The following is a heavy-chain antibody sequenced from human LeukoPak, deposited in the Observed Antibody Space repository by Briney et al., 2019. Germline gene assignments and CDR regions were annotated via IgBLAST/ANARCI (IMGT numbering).Heavy chain of an antibody. J-gene: IGHJ5*02. V-gene: IGHV3-74*01. D-gene: IGHD3-10*02. Sequence: GGSLRLSCAASGFTFSTYYMHWVRQAPGEGLVWVSRISGDRTVTSYADSVRGRFTISRDNAKNTLYLQMNSLRAEDTAVYYCARENVPDSFDLWGQGTLVTVSS. CDR3: ARENVPDSFDL. CDR1: GFTFSTYY. CDR2: ISGDRTVT.